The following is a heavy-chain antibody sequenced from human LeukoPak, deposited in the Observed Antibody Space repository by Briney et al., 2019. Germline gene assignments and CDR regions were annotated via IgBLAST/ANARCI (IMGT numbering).Heavy chain of an antibody. Sequence: PSETLSLNCSVSGGSINSDYWSWVRQPPGKGLEWIGYIYYSGSSTNYNPSLKSRVTISVDRSKNQFSLKLNSVTAADTAVYYCARQVVIIPSSRGGPWFDPWGQGTLVAVSS. CDR3: ARQVVIIPSSRGGPWFDP. CDR1: GGSINSDY. J-gene: IGHJ5*01. V-gene: IGHV4-59*08. CDR2: IYYSGSST. D-gene: IGHD2/OR15-2a*01.